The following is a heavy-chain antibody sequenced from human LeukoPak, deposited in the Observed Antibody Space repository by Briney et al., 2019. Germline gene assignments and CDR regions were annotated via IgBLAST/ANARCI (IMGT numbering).Heavy chain of an antibody. J-gene: IGHJ3*02. V-gene: IGHV4-59*01. CDR2: ISYSGST. Sequence: SETLSLTCTVSGGSINSYYWSWIRQFPGKGLEWIGYISYSGSTNYNPSLKSRVTISVDTSKNQFSLKLSSVTAGDTAVYYCARDPTSRSSAFDIWGQGTMVTVSS. CDR1: GGSINSYY. CDR3: ARDPTSRSSAFDI.